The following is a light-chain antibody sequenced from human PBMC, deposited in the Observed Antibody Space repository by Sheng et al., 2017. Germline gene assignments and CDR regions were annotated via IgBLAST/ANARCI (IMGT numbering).Light chain of an antibody. CDR1: QSLSNNY. Sequence: EIVLTQSPATLSVSPGDRATLSCRASQSLSNNYLAWYQQKPAQAPRLLIYGASSRATGTPDRFSGSGSGTDFSLTISRLEPEDFAVYYCQQYGSSPLTFGGGTKVEI. J-gene: IGKJ4*01. V-gene: IGKV3-20*01. CDR3: QQYGSSPLT. CDR2: GAS.